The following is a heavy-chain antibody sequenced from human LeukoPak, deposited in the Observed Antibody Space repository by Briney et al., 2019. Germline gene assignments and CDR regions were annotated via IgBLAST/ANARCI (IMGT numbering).Heavy chain of an antibody. J-gene: IGHJ3*02. CDR1: GFTFDVYA. CDR3: AKADGDSDAFDI. CDR2: ISWNSGSI. Sequence: GGSLRLSCAASGFTFDVYAMHGVREAPGKGLEWVSGISWNSGSIGYADSVKGRFTISRDNAKNSLYLQMNSLRAEDMALYYCAKADGDSDAFDIWGQGTMVTVSS. V-gene: IGHV3-9*03. D-gene: IGHD4-17*01.